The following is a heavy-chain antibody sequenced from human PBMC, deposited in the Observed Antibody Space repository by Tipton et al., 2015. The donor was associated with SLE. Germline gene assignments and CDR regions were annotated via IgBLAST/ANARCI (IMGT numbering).Heavy chain of an antibody. Sequence: SLRLSCAASGFTFSSYAMHWVRQAPGKGLEWVAVISYDGSNKYYADSVKGRFTISRDNSKNTLYLQMNSLRAEDTAVYYCARVAYGDYAPFDYWGQGTLVTVSS. CDR2: ISYDGSNK. V-gene: IGHV3-30-3*01. CDR1: GFTFSSYA. J-gene: IGHJ4*02. D-gene: IGHD4-17*01. CDR3: ARVAYGDYAPFDY.